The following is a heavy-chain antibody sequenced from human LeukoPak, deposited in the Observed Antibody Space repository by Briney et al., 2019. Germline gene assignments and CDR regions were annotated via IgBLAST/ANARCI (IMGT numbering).Heavy chain of an antibody. CDR2: IYYSGST. J-gene: IGHJ4*02. D-gene: IGHD6-13*01. V-gene: IGHV4-59*01. CDR3: ARESRSWYYFDY. CDR1: SGSISSYY. Sequence: SETLSLTCTVSSGSISSYYWSWIRQPPGKGLEWIGYIYYSGSTNYNPSLKSRVTISVDTSKNQFSLKLSSVTAADTAVYYCARESRSWYYFDYWGQGTLVTVSS.